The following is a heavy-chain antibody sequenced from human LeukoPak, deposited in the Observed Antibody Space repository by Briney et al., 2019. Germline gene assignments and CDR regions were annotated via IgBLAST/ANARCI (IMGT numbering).Heavy chain of an antibody. D-gene: IGHD6-6*01. CDR2: INPNSGGT. CDR1: GYTFTGYY. J-gene: IGHJ4*02. CDR3: ARWSYGYSSSSSPLLDY. V-gene: IGHV1-2*06. Sequence: ASVKVSCKASGYTFTGYYMHWVRQAPGQGLEWMGRINPNSGGTNYAQKFQGRVTMTRDTSISTAYMELSRLRSDDTAVYYCARWSYGYSSSSSPLLDYRGQGTLVTVSS.